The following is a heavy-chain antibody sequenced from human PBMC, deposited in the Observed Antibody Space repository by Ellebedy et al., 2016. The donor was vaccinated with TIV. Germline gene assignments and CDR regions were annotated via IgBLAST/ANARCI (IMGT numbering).Heavy chain of an antibody. J-gene: IGHJ4*02. CDR3: ARQGYYDILTGYHPIDLFDY. D-gene: IGHD3-9*01. Sequence: MPSETLSLTCTVSGGSISSYYWSWIRQPPGKGLEWIGYIYYSGSTNYNPSLKSRVTISVDTSKNQFSLKLSSVTAADTAVYYCARQGYYDILTGYHPIDLFDYWGQGTLVTVSS. V-gene: IGHV4-59*08. CDR1: GGSISSYY. CDR2: IYYSGST.